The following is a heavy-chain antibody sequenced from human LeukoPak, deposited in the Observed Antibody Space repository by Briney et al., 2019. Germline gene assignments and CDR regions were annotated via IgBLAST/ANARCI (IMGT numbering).Heavy chain of an antibody. D-gene: IGHD3-22*01. Sequence: GGSLRLSCAASGFTFSSYGIHWVRQAPGKGLEWVAVISYDGSNKYYTDSVKGRFTISRDNSKNTLHLQMNSLRAEDTAVYYCAKSLYDSSAYFDYWGQGTLVTVSS. CDR3: AKSLYDSSAYFDY. CDR1: GFTFSSYG. J-gene: IGHJ4*02. V-gene: IGHV3-30*18. CDR2: ISYDGSNK.